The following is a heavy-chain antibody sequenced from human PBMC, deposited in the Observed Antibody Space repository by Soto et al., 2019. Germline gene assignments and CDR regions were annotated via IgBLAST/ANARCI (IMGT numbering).Heavy chain of an antibody. CDR3: AREASSSSTSYDSYYYIDV. CDR2: MNPNSGNT. V-gene: IGHV1-8*01. Sequence: QVQLVQSGAEVKKPGASVKVSCKASGYTFTSYDINWVRQATGQGLEWMGWMNPNSGNTGYAQKFQGRVTMTRNTSISTAYMELSSLRAEDTAVYYCAREASSSSTSYDSYYYIDVWGKGTTVTVSS. CDR1: GYTFTSYD. J-gene: IGHJ6*03. D-gene: IGHD6-6*01.